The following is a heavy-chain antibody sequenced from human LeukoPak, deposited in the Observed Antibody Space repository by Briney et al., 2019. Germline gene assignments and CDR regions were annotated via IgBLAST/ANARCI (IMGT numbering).Heavy chain of an antibody. CDR3: ARDYEGAGTFYP. J-gene: IGHJ5*02. V-gene: IGHV4-59*01. CDR1: GGSTSIDY. Sequence: SETLSLTCTVSGGSTSIDYWSWIRQPSGKGLEWLRYSYYSGSTNYNPSLKSRAPISVDTPKNQFTLKLTSLTAGDPPGFFVARDYEGAGTFYPWGQGTLVTVSS. CDR2: SYYSGST. D-gene: IGHD6-19*01.